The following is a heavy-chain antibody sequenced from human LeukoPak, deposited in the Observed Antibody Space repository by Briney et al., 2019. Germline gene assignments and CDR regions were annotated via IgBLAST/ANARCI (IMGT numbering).Heavy chain of an antibody. J-gene: IGHJ5*02. CDR1: GGSISSYY. D-gene: IGHD3-10*01. CDR2: IYSSGST. Sequence: SETLSLTRTVFGGSISSYYWNWIRQPAGKGLEWIGRIYSSGSTNYNPSLKSRVTMSVDTSKNQFSLKLSSVTAADTAVYYCARDPSSFGGRFDPWGQGTLVGASS. V-gene: IGHV4-4*07. CDR3: ARDPSSFGGRFDP.